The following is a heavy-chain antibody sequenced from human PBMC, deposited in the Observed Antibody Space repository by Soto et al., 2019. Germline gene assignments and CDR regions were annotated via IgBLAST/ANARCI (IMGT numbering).Heavy chain of an antibody. J-gene: IGHJ4*02. CDR1: GGTFSSYT. CDR2: IIPILGIA. CDR3: AREEPRQRVYDSSGYYPHFDY. D-gene: IGHD3-22*01. V-gene: IGHV1-69*02. Sequence: QVQLVQSGAEVKKPGSSVKVSCKASGGTFSSYTISWVRQAPGQGLEWMGRIIPILGIANYAQKFQGRVTITADKSTSPAYMELRSLRSEDTAVYYCAREEPRQRVYDSSGYYPHFDYWGQGTLVTVSS.